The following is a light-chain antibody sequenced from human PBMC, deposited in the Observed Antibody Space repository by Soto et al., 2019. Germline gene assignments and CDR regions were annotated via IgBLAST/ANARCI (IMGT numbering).Light chain of an antibody. CDR2: EAS. Sequence: DIQMTQSPSTLSASLGDRVTIICRASRSVDKWLAWYQQKSGKAPKLLIYEASHLQSGGPSRFGGSGSGTEFTLTINNRQPEDVATYYCQQYYSFWTFGQGTTVEV. CDR3: QQYYSFWT. J-gene: IGKJ1*01. CDR1: RSVDKW. V-gene: IGKV1-5*02.